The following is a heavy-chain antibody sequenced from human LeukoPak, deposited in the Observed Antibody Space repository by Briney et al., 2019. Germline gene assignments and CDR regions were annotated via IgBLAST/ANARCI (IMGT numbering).Heavy chain of an antibody. J-gene: IGHJ5*02. Sequence: SETLSLTCTVSGGSISGDYWSWIRQPPGKGLEWIGYIHYSGSANYNPSLKSRIAMSVDTPNNQFSLRLTSVTAADAAVYYCARLHALGAEEFDPWGQGTLVTVSS. CDR3: ARLHALGAEEFDP. D-gene: IGHD3-16*01. CDR2: IHYSGSA. V-gene: IGHV4-59*12. CDR1: GGSISGDY.